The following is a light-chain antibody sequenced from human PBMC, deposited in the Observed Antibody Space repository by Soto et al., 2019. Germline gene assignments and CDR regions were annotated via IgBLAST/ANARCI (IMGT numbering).Light chain of an antibody. CDR2: RAY. Sequence: QSVLTQPPSASGAPGQTVTISCSGRSSNIGSNYVYWYQQLPETAPRLLLSRAYQRPSGIPDRFSGSKSGTSASLAISGLRSEDEADYYCAAWDDTLSGLVFGGGTKLTVL. CDR1: SSNIGSNY. J-gene: IGLJ2*01. V-gene: IGLV1-47*01. CDR3: AAWDDTLSGLV.